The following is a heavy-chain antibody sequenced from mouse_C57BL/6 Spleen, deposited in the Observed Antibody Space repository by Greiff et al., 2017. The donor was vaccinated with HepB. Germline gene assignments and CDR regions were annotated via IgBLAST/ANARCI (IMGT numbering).Heavy chain of an antibody. CDR3: ARELTAQATTAMDY. Sequence: EVQLQESGGGLVKPGGSLKLSCAASGFTFSDYGMHWVRQAPEKGLEWVAYISSGSSTIYYADTVKGRFTISRDNAKNTRFLQMTSLRSEDTAMYYCARELTAQATTAMDYWGQGTSVTVSS. CDR1: GFTFSDYG. CDR2: ISSGSSTI. J-gene: IGHJ4*01. V-gene: IGHV5-17*01. D-gene: IGHD3-2*02.